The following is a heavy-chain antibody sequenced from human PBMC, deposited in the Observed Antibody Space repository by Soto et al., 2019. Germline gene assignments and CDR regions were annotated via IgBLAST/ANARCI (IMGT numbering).Heavy chain of an antibody. V-gene: IGHV3-23*01. Sequence: EVQLLESGGGLVQPGGSLRLSCAASGFTFSSYAMSWVRQAPGKGLEWVSAISGSGGSTYYADSVKGRFTISRDNSKNTLYLQMNSLRAEDTAVYYCAKGGGFLAGYYDGMDVWGQGTTVTVSS. J-gene: IGHJ6*02. CDR2: ISGSGGST. CDR3: AKGGGFLAGYYDGMDV. D-gene: IGHD6-19*01. CDR1: GFTFSSYA.